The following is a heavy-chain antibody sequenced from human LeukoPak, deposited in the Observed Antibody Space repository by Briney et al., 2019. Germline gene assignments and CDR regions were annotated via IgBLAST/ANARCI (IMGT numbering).Heavy chain of an antibody. CDR1: GGSISNYY. J-gene: IGHJ4*02. V-gene: IGHV4-59*01. CDR2: IYYSGST. CDR3: ARGLTYYYDRSGFSPFDH. D-gene: IGHD3-22*01. Sequence: SETLSLTCTVSGGSISNYYWSWIRQPPGKGLEWIGYIYYSGSTNYNLFFKSRVTISVDTSKNQFSLKLSSVTAADTAVYYCARGLTYYYDRSGFSPFDHWGQGALVTVSS.